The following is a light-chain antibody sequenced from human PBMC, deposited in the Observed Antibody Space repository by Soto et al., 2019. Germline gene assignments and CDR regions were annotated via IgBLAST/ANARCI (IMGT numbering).Light chain of an antibody. CDR3: GTWDYSLSAVV. V-gene: IGLV1-51*02. CDR2: ENN. J-gene: IGLJ2*01. CDR1: SSNIGNNY. Sequence: QSVLTQPPSVSAAPGQKVTISCSGSSSNIGNNYVSWYQQLPGTAPNLLIYENNTRPSGIPDRFSGSKSGTSATLGISGLQTGDEANYYCGTWDYSLSAVVFGGGTKLTVL.